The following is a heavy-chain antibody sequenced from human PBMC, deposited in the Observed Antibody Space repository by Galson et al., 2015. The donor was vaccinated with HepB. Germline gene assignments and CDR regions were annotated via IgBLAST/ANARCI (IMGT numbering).Heavy chain of an antibody. Sequence: SVKVSCKASGGTFSSYAISWVRQAPGQGLEWMGGIIPIFGTANYAQKFQGRVTITADESTSTAYMELSSLRSEDTAVYYCARVKGRGSPHWDWGQGTLVTVSS. J-gene: IGHJ4*02. V-gene: IGHV1-69*13. CDR3: ARVKGRGSPHWD. CDR1: GGTFSSYA. CDR2: IIPIFGTA. D-gene: IGHD3-10*01.